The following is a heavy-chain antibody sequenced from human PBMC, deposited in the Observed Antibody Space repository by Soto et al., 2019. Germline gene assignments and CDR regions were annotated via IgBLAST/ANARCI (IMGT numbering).Heavy chain of an antibody. CDR3: TFYYLLPTKARYFDY. CDR1: GFTFSSYW. V-gene: IGHV3-74*01. J-gene: IGHJ4*02. Sequence: EVQLVESGGGLVQPGGTLRRSCAASGFTFSSYWMHWVRQAPGKGLVWVSRINSDGSSTSYADSVKGRFTISRDNAKNTLYLQMNSLRAEDTAVYYCTFYYLLPTKARYFDYWGQGTLVTVSS. D-gene: IGHD3-9*01. CDR2: INSDGSST.